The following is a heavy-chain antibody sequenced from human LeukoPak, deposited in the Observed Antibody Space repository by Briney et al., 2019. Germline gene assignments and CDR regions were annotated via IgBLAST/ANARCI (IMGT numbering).Heavy chain of an antibody. D-gene: IGHD2-2*01. Sequence: SVKVSCKASGGTFSSYAISWVRQAPGQGPEWMGGIIPIFGTANYAQKFQGRVTITADESTSTAYMELSSLRSEDTAVYYCARGYCSSTSCYNYYYYYMDVWGKGTTVTVSS. J-gene: IGHJ6*03. CDR1: GGTFSSYA. CDR3: ARGYCSSTSCYNYYYYYMDV. V-gene: IGHV1-69*13. CDR2: IIPIFGTA.